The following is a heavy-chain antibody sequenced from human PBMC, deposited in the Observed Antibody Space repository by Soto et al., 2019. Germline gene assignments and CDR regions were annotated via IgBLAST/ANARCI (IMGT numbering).Heavy chain of an antibody. D-gene: IGHD3-10*02. CDR2: MSYDGSDT. Sequence: PGGPLRLSCVVSGFIFSNNGMHWVRQTPGKGLEWVAFMSYDGSDTFYADSVKGRFTISRDNSKNTLFLHMSNLRAEDTAMYYCTIVRVADSALDHWGQGTLVTVSS. J-gene: IGHJ4*02. V-gene: IGHV3-30*02. CDR1: GFIFSNNG. CDR3: TIVRVADSALDH.